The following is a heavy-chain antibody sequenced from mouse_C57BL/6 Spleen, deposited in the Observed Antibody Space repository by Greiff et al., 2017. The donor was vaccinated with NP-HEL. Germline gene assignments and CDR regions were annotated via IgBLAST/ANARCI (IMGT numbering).Heavy chain of an antibody. V-gene: IGHV1-64*01. CDR3: ARGYGSSYWYFDV. CDR2: IHPNSGST. CDR1: GYTFTSYW. D-gene: IGHD1-1*01. Sequence: VQLQQPGAELVKPGASVKLSCKASGYTFTSYWMHWVKQRPGQGLEWIGMIHPNSGSTNYNEKFKSKATLTVDKSSSTAYMQLSSLTSEDSAVYCCARGYGSSYWYFDVWGTGTTVTVSS. J-gene: IGHJ1*03.